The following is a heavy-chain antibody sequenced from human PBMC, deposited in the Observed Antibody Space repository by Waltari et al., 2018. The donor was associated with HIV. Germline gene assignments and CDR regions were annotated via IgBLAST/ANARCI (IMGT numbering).Heavy chain of an antibody. CDR2: IYYTGGT. D-gene: IGHD1-26*01. V-gene: IGHV4-39*01. CDR3: SRHALRVGARDWYFEL. J-gene: IGHJ2*01. Sequence: QLQLLESGPGLVKPSETLSLTCTVSGGSISNSNYFWDWIRQPPGKGLEWIGRIYYTGGTYYNPTLKIRVTISVDTSKNQCSLRLSSVTAADTAVYYCSRHALRVGARDWYFELWGRGTVSVSS. CDR1: GGSISNSNYF.